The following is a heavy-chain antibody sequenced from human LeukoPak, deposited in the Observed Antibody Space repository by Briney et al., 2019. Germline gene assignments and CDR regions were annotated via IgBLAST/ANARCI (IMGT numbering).Heavy chain of an antibody. CDR1: RNIFTGYF. CDR3: ARGFRWLQIPIWD. D-gene: IGHD5-24*01. V-gene: IGHV1-46*01. J-gene: IGHJ4*02. Sequence: ASVKVSCKASRNIFTGYFIRWVRQAPGQGLEWMGIINPSGGSTSYAQKFQGRVTMTRDTSTSTVYMELSSLRSDDTAVYYCARGFRWLQIPIWDWGQGTLVTVSS. CDR2: INPSGGST.